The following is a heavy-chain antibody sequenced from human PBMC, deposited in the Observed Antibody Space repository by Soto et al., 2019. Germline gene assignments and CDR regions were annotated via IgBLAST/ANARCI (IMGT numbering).Heavy chain of an antibody. D-gene: IGHD3-22*01. V-gene: IGHV3-53*01. CDR2: IYSGGST. CDR1: GFTVSRNY. CDR3: ARDRVESGYPEYFHH. Sequence: PGGSLRLSWAASGFTVSRNYMSWARQAPGKGLEWVSVIYSGGSTYYADSVKGRFTISRDNSKNTLYLQMNSLRAEDTAVYYCARDRVESGYPEYFHHWGQGTLVTVSS. J-gene: IGHJ1*01.